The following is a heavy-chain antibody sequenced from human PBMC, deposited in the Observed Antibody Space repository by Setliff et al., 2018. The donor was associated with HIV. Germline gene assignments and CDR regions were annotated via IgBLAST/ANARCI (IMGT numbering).Heavy chain of an antibody. CDR2: INAGNGNT. D-gene: IGHD3-9*01. Sequence: GASVKVSCKASGYTFTSYAMHWVRQAPGQRLEWMGWINAGNGNTKYSQRFQGRVTITRDTSASTAYMELSSLRSEDTAIYYCAREPYYDILTGYLDYWGQGALVTVSS. CDR1: GYTFTSYA. CDR3: AREPYYDILTGYLDY. J-gene: IGHJ4*02. V-gene: IGHV1-3*01.